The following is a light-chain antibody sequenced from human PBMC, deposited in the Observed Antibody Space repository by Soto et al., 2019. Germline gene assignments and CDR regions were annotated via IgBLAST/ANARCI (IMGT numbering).Light chain of an antibody. CDR2: EVS. Sequence: QSALTQPASVSGSPGQSITISCTGTSSDVGGYNYVSWYQQHPGKAPKLMIYEVSKRPSGVPDRFSGSKSGNTASLTVSGLPAEDAAYYYCNSYAGSNNWVFGGGTKLTVL. J-gene: IGLJ3*02. CDR1: SSDVGGYNY. CDR3: NSYAGSNNWV. V-gene: IGLV2-8*01.